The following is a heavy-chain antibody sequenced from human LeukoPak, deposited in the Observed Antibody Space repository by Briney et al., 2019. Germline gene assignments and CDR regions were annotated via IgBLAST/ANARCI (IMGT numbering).Heavy chain of an antibody. V-gene: IGHV3-7*03. D-gene: IGHD3-16*01. CDR3: ARGGGLDV. CDR1: GFAFSDYW. CDR2: INHNGNVN. Sequence: GGSLRLSCAASGFAFSDYWMNWARQAPGKGLEWVASINHNGNVNYYVDSVKGRFTISRDNAKNSLYLQMSNLRAEDTAVYFCARGGGLDVWGQGATVTVSS. J-gene: IGHJ6*02.